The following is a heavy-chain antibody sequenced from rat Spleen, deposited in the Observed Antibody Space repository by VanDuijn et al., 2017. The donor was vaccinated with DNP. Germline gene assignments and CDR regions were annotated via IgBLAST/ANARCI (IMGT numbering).Heavy chain of an antibody. CDR3: TSPVPSGHYVMDA. CDR2: ITYEGSTT. D-gene: IGHD4-3*01. J-gene: IGHJ4*01. Sequence: EVQMVESGGGLVQPGRSLKLSCAASGFTFSDYYMAWVRQAPKKGLEWVASITYEGSTTYYGGSVKGRFTISRDNAMNSLYLQMDSLRSEDTATYYCTSPVPSGHYVMDAWGQGTSVTVSS. CDR1: GFTFSDYY. V-gene: IGHV5-22*01.